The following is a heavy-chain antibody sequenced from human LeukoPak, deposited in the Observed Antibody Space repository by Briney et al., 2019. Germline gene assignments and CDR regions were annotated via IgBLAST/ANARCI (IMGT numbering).Heavy chain of an antibody. CDR2: ISAYNGNT. Sequence: GASVKVSCKASGYTFTSYGISWVRQAPGQGLECIGWISAYNGNTNYAQKLQGRVTMTTDTSTSTDYMDLRSLRSDDTAVYSCARVKYSYGSAYFDYWGQGTLVTVSS. D-gene: IGHD5-18*01. CDR3: ARVKYSYGSAYFDY. CDR1: GYTFTSYG. V-gene: IGHV1-18*04. J-gene: IGHJ4*02.